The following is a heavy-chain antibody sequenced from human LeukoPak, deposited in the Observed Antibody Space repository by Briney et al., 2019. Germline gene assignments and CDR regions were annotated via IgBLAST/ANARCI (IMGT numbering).Heavy chain of an antibody. Sequence: SETLSLXCAVSGYSISSGYYWGWIRQPPGKGLEWIGSIYHSGSTYYNPSLKSRVTISVDTSKNQFSLKLSSVTAADTAVYYCARSVGYCSGGSCDEGYWGQGTLVTVSS. D-gene: IGHD2-15*01. V-gene: IGHV4-38-2*01. CDR1: GYSISSGYY. CDR3: ARSVGYCSGGSCDEGY. CDR2: IYHSGST. J-gene: IGHJ4*02.